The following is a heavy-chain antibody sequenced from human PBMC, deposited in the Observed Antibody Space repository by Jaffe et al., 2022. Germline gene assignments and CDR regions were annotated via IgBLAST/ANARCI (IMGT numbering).Heavy chain of an antibody. D-gene: IGHD2-15*01. Sequence: QLQLQESGPGLVKPSETLSLTCTVSGGSISSSSYYWGWIRQPPGKGLEWIGSIYYSGSTYYNPSLKSRVTISVDTSKNQFSLKLSSVTAADTAVYYCARHIYCSGGSCLLVYYFDYWGQGTLVTVSS. J-gene: IGHJ4*02. CDR2: IYYSGST. V-gene: IGHV4-39*01. CDR3: ARHIYCSGGSCLLVYYFDY. CDR1: GGSISSSSYY.